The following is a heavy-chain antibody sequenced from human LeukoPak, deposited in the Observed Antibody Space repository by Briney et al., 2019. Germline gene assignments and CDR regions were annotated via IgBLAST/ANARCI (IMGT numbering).Heavy chain of an antibody. D-gene: IGHD3-22*01. Sequence: SGGSLRLSCAASGFTFSSYGMHWVRQAPGKGLVWVSRINSDGSSTSYADSVKGRFTISRDNAKNTLYLQMNSLRAEDTAVYYCARDVDSSGYSPWFDPWGQGTLVTVSS. CDR1: GFTFSSYG. V-gene: IGHV3-74*01. CDR2: INSDGSST. J-gene: IGHJ5*02. CDR3: ARDVDSSGYSPWFDP.